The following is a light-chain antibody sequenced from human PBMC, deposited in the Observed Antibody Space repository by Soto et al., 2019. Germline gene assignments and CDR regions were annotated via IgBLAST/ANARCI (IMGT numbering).Light chain of an antibody. Sequence: IVLTQSPGTLSLSPGERATLSCRASHSVSSRSLAWYQQKPGQAPRLLIYATSSRATGIPDRFSGGGSGTDFTLTISRLEPEDFAVYYCQQYGNSPQTFGQGTKVDIK. CDR1: HSVSSRS. J-gene: IGKJ1*01. CDR3: QQYGNSPQT. CDR2: ATS. V-gene: IGKV3-20*01.